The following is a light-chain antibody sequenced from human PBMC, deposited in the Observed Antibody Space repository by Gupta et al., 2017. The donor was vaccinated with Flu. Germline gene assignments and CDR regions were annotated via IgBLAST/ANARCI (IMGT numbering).Light chain of an antibody. Sequence: SYELTQPPSVSVSPGQTARITCSGDALPKQYAYWYQQKPGQAPMLVIYKDSERPSGIPERFSGPSSGTTVTLTISGVQAEDEADNYCQSADSSGTYVVFGGGTKLTVL. CDR2: KDS. J-gene: IGLJ2*01. CDR3: QSADSSGTYVV. V-gene: IGLV3-25*02. CDR1: ALPKQY.